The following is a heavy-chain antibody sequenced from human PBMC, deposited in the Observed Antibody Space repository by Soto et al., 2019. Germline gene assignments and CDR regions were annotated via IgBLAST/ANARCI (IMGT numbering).Heavy chain of an antibody. J-gene: IGHJ5*02. CDR3: AIWVGSEHWLAP. D-gene: IGHD3-16*01. V-gene: IGHV1-69*02. CDR2: IIPILGIA. Sequence: QVQLVQSGAEVKKPGSSAKVSCKASGGTFTSYTITWVRQAPGQGLEWMGRIIPILGIANYAQKFQGRVTITADKSTTTAYMELSSLRSEDTAVSYCAIWVGSEHWLAPWGQGTLVTVSS. CDR1: GGTFTSYT.